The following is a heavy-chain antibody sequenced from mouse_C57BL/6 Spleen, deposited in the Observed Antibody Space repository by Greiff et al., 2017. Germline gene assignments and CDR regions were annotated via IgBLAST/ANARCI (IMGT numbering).Heavy chain of an antibody. V-gene: IGHV1-85*01. D-gene: IGHD1-2*01. CDR3: ARSAGWYFDV. J-gene: IGHJ1*03. Sequence: VKLQESGPELVKPGASVKLSCKASGYTFTSYDINWVKQRPGQGLEWIGWIYPRDGSTKYNEKFQGKATLTVDTSSSTAYMELHSLTSEDSAVYFCARSAGWYFDVWGTGTTVTVSS. CDR1: GYTFTSYD. CDR2: IYPRDGST.